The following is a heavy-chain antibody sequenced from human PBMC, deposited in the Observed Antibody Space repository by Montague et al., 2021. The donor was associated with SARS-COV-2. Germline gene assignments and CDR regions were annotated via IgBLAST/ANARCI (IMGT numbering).Heavy chain of an antibody. V-gene: IGHV4-34*01. J-gene: IGHJ4*02. CDR2: INHSRST. CDR3: ASFPSGYYDSSGYHI. Sequence: SETLSLTCAVYGGSFSGYYWSWIRQPPGTGLEWIGEINHSRSTNYNPSLKSRVTISVDTSKNQFSLKLSSVTAADTAVYYCASFPSGYYDSSGYHIWGQGTLVTVSS. CDR1: GGSFSGYY. D-gene: IGHD3-22*01.